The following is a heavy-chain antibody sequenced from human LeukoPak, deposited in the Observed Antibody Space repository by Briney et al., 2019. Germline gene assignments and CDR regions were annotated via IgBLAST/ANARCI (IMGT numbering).Heavy chain of an antibody. V-gene: IGHV3-7*01. CDR1: GFTFSSYW. Sequence: GGSLRLSCAASGFTFSSYWMSWVRQAPGKGLEWVANIKQDGSEKYYVDSVKGRFTISRDNAKNSLYLQMNSLRAEDTAVYYCARNGSSSWTRFDLWGRGTLVTVSS. CDR2: IKQDGSEK. D-gene: IGHD6-13*01. J-gene: IGHJ2*01. CDR3: ARNGSSSWTRFDL.